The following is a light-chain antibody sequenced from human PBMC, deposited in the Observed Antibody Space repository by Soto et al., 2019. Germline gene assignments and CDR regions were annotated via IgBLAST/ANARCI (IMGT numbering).Light chain of an antibody. J-gene: IGKJ1*01. Sequence: EIVFTQSPATLSLSPGERASLSCKASQRISGYLAWYQQKPGQAPRLLIYDASNRATGIPVRFSGSGSGTDYTLTITNLESEDFAVDDCQQRSNWPWTFGQGTQVDIK. V-gene: IGKV3-11*01. CDR2: DAS. CDR3: QQRSNWPWT. CDR1: QRISGY.